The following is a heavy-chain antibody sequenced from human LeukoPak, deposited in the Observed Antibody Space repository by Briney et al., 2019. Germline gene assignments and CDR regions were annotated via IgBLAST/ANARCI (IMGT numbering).Heavy chain of an antibody. Sequence: GGSLRLSCTASGFIFSNYWMTWVRQAPGKGLEWVANIRGDGNEKQFEDSVKGRFTISRDNAKNSVFLQMNDLRAEDTAVFYCVRNGDYYRLDYWGQGTLVTVSS. J-gene: IGHJ4*02. D-gene: IGHD3-22*01. CDR1: GFIFSNYW. V-gene: IGHV3-7*01. CDR2: IRGDGNEK. CDR3: VRNGDYYRLDY.